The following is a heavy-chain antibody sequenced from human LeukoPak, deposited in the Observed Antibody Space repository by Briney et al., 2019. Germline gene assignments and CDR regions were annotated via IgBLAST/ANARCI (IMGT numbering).Heavy chain of an antibody. J-gene: IGHJ4*02. D-gene: IGHD3-22*01. V-gene: IGHV3-49*04. Sequence: GSLRLSCTASGFTFGDYAMSWVRQAPGKGLEWVGFIRSKAYGGTTEYAASVKGRFTISRDDSKSIAYLQMNSLKTEDTAVYYCTRDGDSSGYCVGGGLCHFDYWGQGTLVTVSS. CDR2: IRSKAYGGTT. CDR3: TRDGDSSGYCVGGGLCHFDY. CDR1: GFTFGDYA.